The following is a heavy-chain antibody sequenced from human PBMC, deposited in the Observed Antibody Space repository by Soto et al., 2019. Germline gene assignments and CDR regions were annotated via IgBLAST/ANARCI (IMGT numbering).Heavy chain of an antibody. D-gene: IGHD6-13*01. CDR1: GYTFTGYY. J-gene: IGHJ4*02. Sequence: QVQLVQSGAEVKKPGASVKVSCKASGYTFTGYYMHWVRQAPGQGLEWMGWINPNSGGTNYAQKFQGWVTMTRDTSISTAYMELSRLRSDDTAVYYCARALRPTYSSSWTPPGYWGQGTLVTVSS. CDR3: ARALRPTYSSSWTPPGY. V-gene: IGHV1-2*04. CDR2: INPNSGGT.